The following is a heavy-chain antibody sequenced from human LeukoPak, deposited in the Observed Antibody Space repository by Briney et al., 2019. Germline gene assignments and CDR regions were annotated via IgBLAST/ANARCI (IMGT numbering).Heavy chain of an antibody. J-gene: IGHJ4*02. CDR3: AREFGGCDY. V-gene: IGHV3-74*01. CDR2: INSDGSST. Sequence: WGSLRLSCAASGLIFDDYTMHWVRQAPGKGLEWVSRINSDGSSTSYADSVKGRFTISRDNAKNTLYPQMNSLRAEDTAVYYCAREFGGCDYWGQGTLVTVSS. D-gene: IGHD6-19*01. CDR1: GLIFDDYT.